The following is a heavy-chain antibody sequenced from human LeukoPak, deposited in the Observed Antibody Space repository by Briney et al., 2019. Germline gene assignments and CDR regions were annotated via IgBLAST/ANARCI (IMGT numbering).Heavy chain of an antibody. CDR3: AGRLTLEAYGSGNYPIKAFDY. Sequence: PSETLSLTCTVSGGSISSYYWSWIRQPPGKGLEWIGYIYYTGSTNYNPSLKGRVTISVDTSKNQLSLKLSSVTAADTAVYYCAGRLTLEAYGSGNYPIKAFDYWGQGTLVIVSS. CDR1: GGSISSYY. D-gene: IGHD3-10*01. V-gene: IGHV4-59*08. CDR2: IYYTGST. J-gene: IGHJ4*02.